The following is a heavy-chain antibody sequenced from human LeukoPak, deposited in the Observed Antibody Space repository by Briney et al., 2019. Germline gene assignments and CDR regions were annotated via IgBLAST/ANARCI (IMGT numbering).Heavy chain of an antibody. CDR3: ARRAARSPYFDY. CDR1: GFTFSDYY. Sequence: GGSLRLSCAASGFTFSDYYMNSIRQAPGKGLEWVSYISSSASTIYYADSVKGRFTISRDNAKNSLFLQMNSLRAEDTAVYYCARRAARSPYFDYWGQGILVTVSS. V-gene: IGHV3-11*04. J-gene: IGHJ4*02. CDR2: ISSSASTI. D-gene: IGHD6-6*01.